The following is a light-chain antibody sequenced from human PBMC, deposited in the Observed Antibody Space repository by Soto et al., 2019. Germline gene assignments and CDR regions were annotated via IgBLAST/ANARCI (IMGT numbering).Light chain of an antibody. V-gene: IGKV3-15*01. CDR1: QSVSSN. CDR3: QQRSNWPPWT. CDR2: GAS. Sequence: ILMTQSPSTLSVSPGERATLSCRASQSVSSNLAWYQQKPGQAPRLLIYGASTRATGIPARFSGSGSGTDFTLTISSLEHEDFAVYYCQQRSNWPPWTFGQGTKVDIK. J-gene: IGKJ1*01.